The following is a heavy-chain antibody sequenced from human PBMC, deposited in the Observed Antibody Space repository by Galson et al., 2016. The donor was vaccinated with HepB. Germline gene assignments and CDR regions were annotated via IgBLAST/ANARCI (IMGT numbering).Heavy chain of an antibody. CDR2: IHYSGST. D-gene: IGHD1-26*01. CDR1: GDSISSRGYY. Sequence: TLSLTCTVSGDSISSRGYYWSWIRQHPGKGLEWIGYIHYSGSTYYSPSLKSRVIVSLDTSKNQFSLKLGSVTAADMAVYFCARGHWERLNFDYWGQGTLITVSS. CDR3: ARGHWERLNFDY. J-gene: IGHJ4*02. V-gene: IGHV4-31*03.